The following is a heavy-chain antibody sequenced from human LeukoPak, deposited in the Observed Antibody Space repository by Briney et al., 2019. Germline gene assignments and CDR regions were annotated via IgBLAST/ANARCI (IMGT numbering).Heavy chain of an antibody. CDR1: GGSISSGGYY. CDR2: IYYSGST. V-gene: IGHV4-31*03. J-gene: IGHJ4*02. D-gene: IGHD2-2*02. Sequence: PSETLSLTCTVSGGSISSGGYYWSWIRQHPGKGLEWIGYIYYSGSTYYNPSLKSRVTISVDTSKNQFSLKLSSVTAADTAVYYCARVGRTVPAAIANFFDYWGQGTLVTVSS. CDR3: ARVGRTVPAAIANFFDY.